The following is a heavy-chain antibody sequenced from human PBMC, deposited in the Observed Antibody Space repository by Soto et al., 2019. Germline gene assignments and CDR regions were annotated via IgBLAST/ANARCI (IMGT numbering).Heavy chain of an antibody. CDR3: ARDWIQLWPNYSYYGMYV. Sequence: GGSLRLSCAASGFTFSSYSMNWVRQAPGKGLEWVSSISSSSSYIYYADSVKGRFTISRDNAKNSLYLQMNSLRAEDTAVYYCARDWIQLWPNYSYYGMYVWGQGTTVTVSS. J-gene: IGHJ6*02. CDR2: ISSSSSYI. CDR1: GFTFSSYS. V-gene: IGHV3-21*01. D-gene: IGHD5-18*01.